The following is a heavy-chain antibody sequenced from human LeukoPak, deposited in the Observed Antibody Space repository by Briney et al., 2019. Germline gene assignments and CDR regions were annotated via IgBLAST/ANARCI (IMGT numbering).Heavy chain of an antibody. D-gene: IGHD3-10*01. Sequence: GGSLRLSCAASGFTFSSYWMSWVRQAPGKVLEWVANIKQDGSEKYYVDSVKGRFTISRDNAKNSLYLQMNSLRAEDTAVYYCARDDYYGSGSYYGYYYYGMDVWGKGTTVTVSS. V-gene: IGHV3-7*03. J-gene: IGHJ6*04. CDR1: GFTFSSYW. CDR3: ARDDYYGSGSYYGYYYYGMDV. CDR2: IKQDGSEK.